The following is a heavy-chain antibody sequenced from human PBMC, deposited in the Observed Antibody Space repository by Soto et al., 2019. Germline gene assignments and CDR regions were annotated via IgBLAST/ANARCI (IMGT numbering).Heavy chain of an antibody. CDR1: GFTFSSYE. Sequence: EVQLVESGGGLVQPGGSLRLSCAASGFTFSSYEMNWVRQAPGKGLEWVSYISSSSSYIYYADSVKGRFTISRDNAKNSLYLQMNSLRAEDTAVYYCARDLDYYGSGSYDNYYGMDVWGQGTTVTVSS. D-gene: IGHD3-10*01. J-gene: IGHJ6*02. CDR2: ISSSSSYI. CDR3: ARDLDYYGSGSYDNYYGMDV. V-gene: IGHV3-48*03.